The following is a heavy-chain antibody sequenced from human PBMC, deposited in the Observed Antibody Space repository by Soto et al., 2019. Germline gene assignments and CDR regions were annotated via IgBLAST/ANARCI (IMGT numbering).Heavy chain of an antibody. V-gene: IGHV1-2*04. CDR3: ARGGTIGSYSRGDPGGMDV. J-gene: IGHJ6*02. CDR1: GYTFTGYY. D-gene: IGHD3-10*01. CDR2: INPNSGGT. Sequence: QVQLVQSGAEVKKPGASVKVSCKASGYTFTGYYMHWVRQAPGQGLEWMGWINPNSGGTNYAQKFQGWVTMTRDTSLSTAYMELSRLRSDDTAVYYCARGGTIGSYSRGDPGGMDVWGQGTTVTVSS.